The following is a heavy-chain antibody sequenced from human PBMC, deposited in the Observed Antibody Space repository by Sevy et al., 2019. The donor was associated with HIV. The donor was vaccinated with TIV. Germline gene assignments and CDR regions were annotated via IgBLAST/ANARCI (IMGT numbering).Heavy chain of an antibody. V-gene: IGHV3-30*03. CDR3: ARDRGEILSSAFDY. CDR1: GFSFSDHR. D-gene: IGHD3-16*01. J-gene: IGHJ4*02. Sequence: GGSLRLSCVGSGFSFSDHRMHWVRQAPGKGLEWMAVITYDGRNAKYKADSVKGRITNSRDNSKNTLYLQMNSLRAEDTAIYYCARDRGEILSSAFDYWGQGTLVTVSS. CDR2: ITYDGRNAK.